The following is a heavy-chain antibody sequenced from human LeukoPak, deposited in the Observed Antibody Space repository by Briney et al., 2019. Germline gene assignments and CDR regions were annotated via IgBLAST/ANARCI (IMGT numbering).Heavy chain of an antibody. CDR3: ARSAVAHSRGFDY. V-gene: IGHV1-3*01. J-gene: IGHJ4*02. Sequence: KFQGRDTITRDTSASTAYMELSSLRSEDTAVYYCARSAVAHSRGFDYWGQGTLVTVSS. D-gene: IGHD6-19*01.